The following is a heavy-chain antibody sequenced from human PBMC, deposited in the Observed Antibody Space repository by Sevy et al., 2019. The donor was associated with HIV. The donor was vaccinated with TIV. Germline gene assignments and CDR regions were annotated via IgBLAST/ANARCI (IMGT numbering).Heavy chain of an antibody. CDR1: GFTFSSYA. D-gene: IGHD2-15*01. J-gene: IGHJ4*02. CDR2: ISYDGSNK. V-gene: IGHV3-30-3*01. CDR3: ARGGVGYCSGGSCYLDY. Sequence: GGSLRLFCAASGFTFSSYAMHWVRQAPGKGLEWVAVISYDGSNKYYADSVKGRFTISRDNSKNTLYLQMNSLRAEDTAVYYCARGGVGYCSGGSCYLDYWGQGTLVTVSS.